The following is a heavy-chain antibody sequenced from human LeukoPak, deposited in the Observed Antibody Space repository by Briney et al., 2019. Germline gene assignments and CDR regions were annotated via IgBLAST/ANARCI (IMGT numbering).Heavy chain of an antibody. Sequence: MPGESLKISCKGSGYSFTSYWIGWVRQMPGKGLEWMGIIYPGDSDTRYSPSFQGQVTISADKSISTAYLQWSSLKASDTAMYYCARQIEYSSSYAYYYYMDVWGKGTTVTVSS. CDR3: ARQIEYSSSYAYYYYMDV. D-gene: IGHD6-6*01. CDR1: GYSFTSYW. J-gene: IGHJ6*03. CDR2: IYPGDSDT. V-gene: IGHV5-51*01.